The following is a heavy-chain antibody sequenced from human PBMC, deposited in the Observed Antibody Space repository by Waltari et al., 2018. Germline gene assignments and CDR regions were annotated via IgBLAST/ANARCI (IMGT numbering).Heavy chain of an antibody. V-gene: IGHV3-53*01. D-gene: IGHD2-15*01. Sequence: EVEVVESGGGLMQPGGSLRLSCAASGFSVSDNFISWVRQAPGKGLEWLSISYTVGTTYFAESVKGRFTISRDNSRNTVYLQMNSLRVEDTAVYFCARVAGTALHRYYHYYMDLWGKGTTVTVSS. CDR3: ARVAGTALHRYYHYYMDL. J-gene: IGHJ6*03. CDR2: SYTVGTT. CDR1: GFSVSDNF.